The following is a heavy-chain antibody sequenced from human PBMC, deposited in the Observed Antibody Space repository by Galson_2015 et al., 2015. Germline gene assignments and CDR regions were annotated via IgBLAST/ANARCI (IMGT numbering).Heavy chain of an antibody. D-gene: IGHD2-15*01. V-gene: IGHV1-69*13. J-gene: IGHJ4*02. CDR3: ATSNADVYCSGGSCYLDS. CDR2: LLPIYGTP. Sequence: SVKVSCKASGGTFSIFAISWVRQAPGQRLEWMGGLLPIYGTPNYAQKFQGRVTITADESTSTAYMELSSLTSEDTAVFYCATSNADVYCSGGSCYLDSWSQGPLVTVSS. CDR1: GGTFSIFA.